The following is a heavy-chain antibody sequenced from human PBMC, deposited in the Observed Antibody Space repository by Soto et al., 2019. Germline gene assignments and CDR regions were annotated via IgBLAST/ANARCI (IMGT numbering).Heavy chain of an antibody. CDR3: IGDGGATDWFYP. J-gene: IGHJ5*02. V-gene: IGHV3-48*02. D-gene: IGHD1-26*01. CDR2: ISSSSSTI. CDR1: GFTFSTYS. Sequence: EVQLVESGGGLVQPGGSLRLSCAASGFTFSTYSMNWVRQAPWKGLEWVSYISSSSSTIYYADSVKGRFTISRDNAKNSLYLQMNSLRDEDTAVYYCIGDGGATDWFYPWGQGTLVTVSS.